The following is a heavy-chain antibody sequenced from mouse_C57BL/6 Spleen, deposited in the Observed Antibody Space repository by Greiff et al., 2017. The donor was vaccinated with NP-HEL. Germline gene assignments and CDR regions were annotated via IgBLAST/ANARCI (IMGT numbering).Heavy chain of an antibody. D-gene: IGHD1-1*01. CDR1: GYTFTSYW. CDR2: IDPSDSYT. J-gene: IGHJ2*01. CDR3: ARSHYGSSRYYFDY. V-gene: IGHV1-50*01. Sequence: VQLQQPGAELVKPGASVKLSCQASGYTFTSYWMQWVKQRPGPGLEWIGEIDPSDSYTNYNQKFKGKATLTVDTSSSTAYMQLSSLTSEDSAVYYCARSHYGSSRYYFDYWGQGTTLTGSS.